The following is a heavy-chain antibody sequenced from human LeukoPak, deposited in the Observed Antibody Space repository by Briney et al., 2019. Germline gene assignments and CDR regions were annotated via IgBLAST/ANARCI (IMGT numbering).Heavy chain of an antibody. J-gene: IGHJ5*02. CDR2: IYTSGST. D-gene: IGHD3-3*02. CDR3: ARKLANPGGFDP. CDR1: GGSISSGSYY. V-gene: IGHV4-61*02. Sequence: SETLSLTCTVSGGSISSGSYYWSWIRQPAGKGLEWIGRIYTSGSTNYNPSLKSRVTMSVDTSKNQFSLKLTSVTAADTAMYYCARKLANPGGFDPWGQGTLVTVSS.